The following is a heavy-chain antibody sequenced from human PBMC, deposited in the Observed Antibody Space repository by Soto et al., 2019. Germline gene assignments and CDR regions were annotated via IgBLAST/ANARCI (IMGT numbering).Heavy chain of an antibody. CDR2: IYYSGST. Sequence: QLQLQESGPGLVKPSETLSLTCTVSGGSISSSSYYWGWIRQPPGKGLEWIGSIYYSGSTYYNPSLKSRVTISVDTSKNQFSLKLSSVTAADTAVYYCARGRIRWSFDYWGQGTLVTVSS. CDR1: GGSISSSSYY. J-gene: IGHJ4*02. V-gene: IGHV4-39*01. D-gene: IGHD6-13*01. CDR3: ARGRIRWSFDY.